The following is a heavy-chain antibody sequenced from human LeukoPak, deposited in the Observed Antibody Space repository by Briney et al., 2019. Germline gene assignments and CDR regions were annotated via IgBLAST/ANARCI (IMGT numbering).Heavy chain of an antibody. V-gene: IGHV4-59*01. J-gene: IGHJ4*02. CDR3: ARQGSGNYLSPVNY. D-gene: IGHD1-26*01. CDR2: IYYSGST. CDR1: AVSISSYY. Sequence: KASETLSLTCTVSAVSISSYYWSWIRQPPGKGLEWIGYIYYSGSTNYNPSLKSRVTISVDTSKNQFSLKLSSVTAADTAVYYCARQGSGNYLSPVNYWGQGTLVTVSS.